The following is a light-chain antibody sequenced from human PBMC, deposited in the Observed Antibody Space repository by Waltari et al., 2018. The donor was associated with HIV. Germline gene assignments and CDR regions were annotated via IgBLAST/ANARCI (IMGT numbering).Light chain of an antibody. V-gene: IGLV3-21*02. J-gene: IGLJ1*01. CDR1: KLRRKS. CDR2: DDI. Sequence: SCVLTKPPSVSVAPGQTARIHWWGNKLRRKSMHWYQQEPGHAPLLVVYDDIDRPSGIPERFSGSNSGNTATLTISRVEAGDEADYYCQVWDSSSDHDVFGTGTKVTVL. CDR3: QVWDSSSDHDV.